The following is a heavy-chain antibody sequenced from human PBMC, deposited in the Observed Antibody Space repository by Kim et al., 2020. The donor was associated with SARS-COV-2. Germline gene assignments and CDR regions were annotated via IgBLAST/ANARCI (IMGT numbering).Heavy chain of an antibody. V-gene: IGHV3-48*02. J-gene: IGHJ4*02. D-gene: IGHD3-10*01. Sequence: GGSLRLSCAASGFTFSSYSMNWVRQAPGKGLEWVSYISSSSSTIYYADSVKGRFTISRDNAKNSLYLQMNSLRDEDTAVYYCARVSGEWFGELQRFDYWGQGTLVTVSS. CDR1: GFTFSSYS. CDR2: ISSSSSTI. CDR3: ARVSGEWFGELQRFDY.